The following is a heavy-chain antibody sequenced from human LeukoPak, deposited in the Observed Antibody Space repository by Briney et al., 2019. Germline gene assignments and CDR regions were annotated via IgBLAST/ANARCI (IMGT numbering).Heavy chain of an antibody. Sequence: PGGSLRLSCAASGFTFSNAWMSWVRQAPGKGLEWVSGIVGGAGGTYYADSVKGRFTISRDNSKNTLYLQMNSLRAEDTAVYYCAKDARITMVRGTEIDYWGQGTLVTVSS. CDR1: GFTFSNAW. J-gene: IGHJ4*02. CDR3: AKDARITMVRGTEIDY. CDR2: IVGGAGGT. D-gene: IGHD3-10*01. V-gene: IGHV3-23*01.